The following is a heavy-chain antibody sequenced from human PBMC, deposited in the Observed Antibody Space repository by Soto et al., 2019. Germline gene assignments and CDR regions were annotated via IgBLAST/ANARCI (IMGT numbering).Heavy chain of an antibody. CDR3: ATSYGYYYGMDV. D-gene: IGHD5-18*01. CDR2: IIPIFGTA. V-gene: IGHV1-69*13. Sequence: ASVKVSCKASGGTFSSYAISWVRQAPGQGLEWMGGIIPIFGTANYAQKFQGRFTITADESTSTAYMELSSLRSEDTAVYYCATSYGYYYGMDVWGQGTTVTVSS. CDR1: GGTFSSYA. J-gene: IGHJ6*02.